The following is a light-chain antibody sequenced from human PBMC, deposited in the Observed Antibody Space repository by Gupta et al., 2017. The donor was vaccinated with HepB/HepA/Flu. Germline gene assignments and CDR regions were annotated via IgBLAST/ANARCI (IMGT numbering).Light chain of an antibody. CDR2: DAS. V-gene: IGKV3-11*01. Sequence: PAILSSSPGERVTISCRASQRISKYLAWYQQKPGKAPRLLIYDASIRAAGVPARFSGSGSGTDFTLTISRLEPEDFAVYYCQRRTSWRCSFDHGTRLEI. CDR1: QRISKY. CDR3: QRRTSWRCS. J-gene: IGKJ2*04.